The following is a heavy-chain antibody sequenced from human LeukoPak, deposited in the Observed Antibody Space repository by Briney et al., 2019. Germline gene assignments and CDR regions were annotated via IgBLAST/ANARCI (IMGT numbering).Heavy chain of an antibody. CDR1: GFTFSDYY. CDR3: ARDPGSIAVAGQFDY. V-gene: IGHV3-11*01. CDR2: ISSSGSTI. J-gene: IGHJ4*02. Sequence: GGSLRLSCAASGFTFSDYYMSWIRQAPVKGLEWVSYISSSGSTIYYADSVKGRFTISRDNAKNSLYLQMNSLRAEDTAVYYCARDPGSIAVAGQFDYWGQGTLVTVSS. D-gene: IGHD6-19*01.